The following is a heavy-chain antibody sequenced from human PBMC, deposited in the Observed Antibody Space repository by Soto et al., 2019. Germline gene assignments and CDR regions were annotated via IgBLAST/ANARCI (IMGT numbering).Heavy chain of an antibody. CDR1: GYTFTGYY. J-gene: IGHJ3*02. CDR2: INPNSGGT. V-gene: IGHV1-2*04. D-gene: IGHD6-19*01. CDR3: ARGEWGAVAVRGDAFDI. Sequence: ASVKVSCKASGYTFTGYYMHWVRQAPGQGLEWMGWINPNSGGTNYAQKFQGWVTMTRDTSISTAYMELSRLRSDDTAVYYCARGEWGAVAVRGDAFDIWGQGXMVTV.